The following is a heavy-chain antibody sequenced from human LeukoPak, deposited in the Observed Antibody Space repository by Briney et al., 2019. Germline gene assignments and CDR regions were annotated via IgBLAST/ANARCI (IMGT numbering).Heavy chain of an antibody. D-gene: IGHD4-17*01. V-gene: IGHV1-18*01. CDR1: GYTFTSYG. CDR3: ARARATVTTPDAFDI. Sequence: GASVKVSCKASGYTFTSYGISWVRQAPGQGLEWMGWISAYNGNTNYAQKLQGRVTMTTDTSTSTAYMELRSLRSDDTAVYYCARARATVTTPDAFDIWGQGTMVTVSS. CDR2: ISAYNGNT. J-gene: IGHJ3*02.